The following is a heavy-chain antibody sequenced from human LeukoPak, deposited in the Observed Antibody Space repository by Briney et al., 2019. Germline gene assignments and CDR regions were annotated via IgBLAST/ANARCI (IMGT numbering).Heavy chain of an antibody. J-gene: IGHJ4*02. CDR3: ARVAQLWFGNDY. V-gene: IGHV3-11*04. CDR1: GFTFSDYY. Sequence: AGGSLRLSCAASGFTFSDYYMTWIRQAPGEGLEWVSYISSSGTTIYYADSVKGRFTISRDNAKNSLYLQMNSLRAEDTAVYYCARVAQLWFGNDYWGQGTLVTVSS. D-gene: IGHD5-18*01. CDR2: ISSSGTTI.